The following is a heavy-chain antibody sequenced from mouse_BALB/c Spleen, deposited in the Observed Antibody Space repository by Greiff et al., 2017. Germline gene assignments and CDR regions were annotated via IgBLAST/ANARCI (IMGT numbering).Heavy chain of an antibody. J-gene: IGHJ4*01. D-gene: IGHD2-4*01. CDR1: GYTFTSYW. CDR2: INPSNGRT. V-gene: IGHV1S81*02. CDR3: ARYDYDYAMDY. Sequence: VQLQQPGAELVKPGASVKLSCKASGYTFTSYWMHWVKQRPGQGLEWIGEINPSNGRTNYNEKFKSKATLTVDKSSSTAYMQLSSLTSEDSAVYYCARYDYDYAMDYWGQGTSVTVSA.